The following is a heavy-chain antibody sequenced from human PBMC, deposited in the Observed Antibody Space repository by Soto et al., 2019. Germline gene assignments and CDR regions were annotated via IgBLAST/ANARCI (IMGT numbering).Heavy chain of an antibody. CDR2: ISAYNGNT. J-gene: IGHJ6*02. CDR1: GYTFTIYG. CDR3: SRDYDILNGYNDYYGMEX. Sequence: AFVTVSGKASGYTFTIYGISWVRQAPGQGLELLGWISAYNGNTNYAQKLQGRVTITTDTSTSTAYMELRSLRSDDTAVYYCSRDYDILNGYNDYYGMEXWGQGTRVTVS. D-gene: IGHD3-9*01. V-gene: IGHV1-18*04.